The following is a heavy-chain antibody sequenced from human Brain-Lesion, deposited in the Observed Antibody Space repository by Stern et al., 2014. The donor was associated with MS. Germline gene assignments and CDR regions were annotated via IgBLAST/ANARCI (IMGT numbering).Heavy chain of an antibody. D-gene: IGHD3-3*01. CDR3: ARVSNTIYGIVTQRGSGMDV. Sequence: EVQLVESGGGLVQPGGSLTISCTAAGFTFGNYWMTWVRQAPGKGLEWVANRNEHGTEKNYVHSVKGRFTISRDNARNTMYLQLDSLRVEDTALYYCARVSNTIYGIVTQRGSGMDVWGQGTTVIVSS. V-gene: IGHV3-7*01. CDR2: RNEHGTEK. CDR1: GFTFGNYW. J-gene: IGHJ6*02.